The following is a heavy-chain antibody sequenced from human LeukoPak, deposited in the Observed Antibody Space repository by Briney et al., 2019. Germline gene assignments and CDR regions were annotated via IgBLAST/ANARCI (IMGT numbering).Heavy chain of an antibody. Sequence: SETLSLTCTVSGGSISSSSYYWSWIRQPPGKGLEWIGYIYYSGSTNYNPSPKSRVTISVDTSKNQFSLKLSSVTAADTAVYYCARDQANYQWFGDPPPPYYMDVWGKGTTVTVSS. V-gene: IGHV4-61*01. CDR3: ARDQANYQWFGDPPPPYYMDV. D-gene: IGHD3-10*01. J-gene: IGHJ6*03. CDR2: IYYSGST. CDR1: GGSISSSSYY.